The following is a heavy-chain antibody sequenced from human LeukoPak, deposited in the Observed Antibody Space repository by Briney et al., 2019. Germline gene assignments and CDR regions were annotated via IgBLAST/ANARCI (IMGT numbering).Heavy chain of an antibody. Sequence: PSETLFLTCTVSGGSISSYYWSWIRQPPGEGLEWIGYIYYSGSTNYNPSLKSRVTISVDTSKNQFSLKLSSVTAADTAVYYCARHGGDIVATPAFDYGGQEPLVPVSS. J-gene: IGHJ4*02. V-gene: IGHV4-59*08. CDR2: IYYSGST. D-gene: IGHD5-12*01. CDR3: ARHGGDIVATPAFDY. CDR1: GGSISSYY.